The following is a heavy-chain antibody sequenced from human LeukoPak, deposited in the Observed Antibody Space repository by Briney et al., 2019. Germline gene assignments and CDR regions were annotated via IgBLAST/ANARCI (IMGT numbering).Heavy chain of an antibody. V-gene: IGHV3-48*01. CDR1: GFSFSSYS. CDR3: ARDPVYYFDSSGYYVY. CDR2: ISSDTSTI. J-gene: IGHJ4*02. D-gene: IGHD3-22*01. Sequence: GGSLRLSCAASGFSFSSYSMNWVRQAPGKGLEGVSYISSDTSTIYYADSVKGRFTISRDNAKKSLYLQMNSLRAEDTAVYYCARDPVYYFDSSGYYVYWGQGTLVTVSS.